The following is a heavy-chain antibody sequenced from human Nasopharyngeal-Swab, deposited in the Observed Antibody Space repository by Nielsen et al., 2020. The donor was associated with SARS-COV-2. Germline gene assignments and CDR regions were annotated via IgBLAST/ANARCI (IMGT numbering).Heavy chain of an antibody. Sequence: WVRQAPGQGLEWMGIINPSGGSTSYAQKFQGRVTMTRDTSTSTVYMELSSLRSEDTAVYYCASRYGSGRGKYFQHWGQGTLVTVSS. V-gene: IGHV1-46*01. CDR3: ASRYGSGRGKYFQH. CDR2: INPSGGST. D-gene: IGHD3-10*01. J-gene: IGHJ1*01.